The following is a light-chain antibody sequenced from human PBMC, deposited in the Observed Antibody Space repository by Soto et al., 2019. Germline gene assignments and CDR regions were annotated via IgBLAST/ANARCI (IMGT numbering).Light chain of an antibody. V-gene: IGLV2-11*01. CDR1: SYYY. J-gene: IGLJ2*01. CDR3: SSYLPSDILL. Sequence: QSVLTQPRSVSGSLGQSVTISCSGTSYYYVSWYQHAPGKAPKLIIYDVTKRPSGVPDRFSASKSGSAASLTISGLQTEDEADYYCSSYLPSDILLFGGGTQLTVL. CDR2: DVT.